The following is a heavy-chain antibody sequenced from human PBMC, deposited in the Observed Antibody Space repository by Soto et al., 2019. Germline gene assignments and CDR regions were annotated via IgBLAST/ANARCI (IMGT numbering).Heavy chain of an antibody. Sequence: SETLSLTCTVSGGSISSYYWSWIRQPPGKGLEWIGYIYYSGSTNYNPSLKSRVTISVDTSKNQFSLKLSSVTAADTAVYYCARQKHYYDSSGYFKNWGQGTLVTVSS. V-gene: IGHV4-59*08. CDR2: IYYSGST. CDR3: ARQKHYYDSSGYFKN. D-gene: IGHD3-22*01. J-gene: IGHJ4*02. CDR1: GGSISSYY.